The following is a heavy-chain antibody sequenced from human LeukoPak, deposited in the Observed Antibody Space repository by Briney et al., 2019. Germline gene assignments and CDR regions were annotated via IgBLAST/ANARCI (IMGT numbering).Heavy chain of an antibody. Sequence: ASVKVSCKVSGYTLTELSMHWVGQAPGKGLEWMGGFDPEDGETIYAQKFQGRVTMTEDTSTDTAYMELSSLRSEDTAVYYCATGCSSTSCPIDYWGQGTLVTVSS. CDR1: GYTLTELS. CDR2: FDPEDGET. CDR3: ATGCSSTSCPIDY. V-gene: IGHV1-24*01. D-gene: IGHD2-2*01. J-gene: IGHJ4*02.